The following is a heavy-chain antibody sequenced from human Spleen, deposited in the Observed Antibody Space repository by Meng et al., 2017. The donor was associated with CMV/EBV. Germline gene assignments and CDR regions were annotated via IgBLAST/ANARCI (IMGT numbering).Heavy chain of an antibody. D-gene: IGHD2-2*01. J-gene: IGHJ6*02. V-gene: IGHV3-23*01. Sequence: GESLKISCAASGFTFSNYAMTWVRQAPGKGLEWISTISSGGGNTYYADSVKGRFTISRDNSKMLFLQMNSLRAEDTAVYYCAKAVVPVYYYYGMDVWGQGTTVTVSS. CDR3: AKAVVPVYYYYGMDV. CDR2: ISSGGGNT. CDR1: GFTFSNYA.